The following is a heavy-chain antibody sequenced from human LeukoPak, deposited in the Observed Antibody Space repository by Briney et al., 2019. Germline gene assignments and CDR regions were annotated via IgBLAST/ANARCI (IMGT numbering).Heavy chain of an antibody. D-gene: IGHD6-19*01. CDR1: GCSISSSSYY. J-gene: IGHJ4*02. V-gene: IGHV4-39*01. CDR3: ARTYSSGWPANFDC. Sequence: PSETLSLTCTVSGCSISSSSYYWGWLPPPPGKGLEWIGRIYYSGSTYSNPSLKSRVTISVDTSKNQFSLKLSSVTAADTAVYYCARTYSSGWPANFDCWGQGTLVTVSS. CDR2: IYYSGST.